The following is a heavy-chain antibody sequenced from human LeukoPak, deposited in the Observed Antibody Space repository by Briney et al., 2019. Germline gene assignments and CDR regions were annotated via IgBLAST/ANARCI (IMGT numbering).Heavy chain of an antibody. J-gene: IGHJ6*03. D-gene: IGHD6-6*01. CDR2: ISGNGGST. CDR1: GFIFSNYA. CDR3: AKLVTGRPSGYMDV. Sequence: GGSLRLSCAASGFIFSNYAMSWVRQAPGKGLEWVSGISGNGGSTSYADSVKGRFTISRDNSKNTLYVQMNSLRAGDTAVYYCAKLVTGRPSGYMDVWGKGTTVTVPS. V-gene: IGHV3-23*01.